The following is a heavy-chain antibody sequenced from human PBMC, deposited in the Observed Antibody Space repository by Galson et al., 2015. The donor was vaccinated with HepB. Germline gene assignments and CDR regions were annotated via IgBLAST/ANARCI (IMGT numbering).Heavy chain of an antibody. V-gene: IGHV1-69*13. CDR1: GGTFSSYA. Sequence: SVKVSCKASGGTFSSYAISWVRQAPGQGLEWMGGIIPIFGTANYAQKFQGRVTITADESTSTAYMELSSLRSEDTAVYYCARVRGSSRKGQFDYWGQGILVTVSS. CDR2: IIPIFGTA. D-gene: IGHD1-26*01. CDR3: ARVRGSSRKGQFDY. J-gene: IGHJ4*02.